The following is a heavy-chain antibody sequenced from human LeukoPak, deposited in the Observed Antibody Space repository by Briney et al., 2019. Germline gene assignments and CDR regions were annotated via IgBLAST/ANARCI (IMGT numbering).Heavy chain of an antibody. D-gene: IGHD3-16*01. Sequence: GSLRLSCAASGFTFSSYGMTWVRQPPGKGLEWIGEINHSGSTNYNPSLKSRVTISVDTSKNQFSLKVSSVTAADTAVCYCARVKDPGGYYYYYYMDIWGKGNTVTVSS. V-gene: IGHV4-34*01. J-gene: IGHJ6*03. CDR1: GFTFSSYG. CDR3: ARVKDPGGYYYYYYMDI. CDR2: INHSGST.